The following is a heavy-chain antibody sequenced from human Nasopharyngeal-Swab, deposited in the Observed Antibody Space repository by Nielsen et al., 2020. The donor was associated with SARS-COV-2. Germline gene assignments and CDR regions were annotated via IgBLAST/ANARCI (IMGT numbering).Heavy chain of an antibody. CDR2: IYPGDSDT. D-gene: IGHD4-23*01. CDR3: ARSPYGGNSGGDY. V-gene: IGHV5-51*01. Sequence: GESLKISCKGSGYSFPNYWIGWVRQMPGKGPEWMGLIYPGDSDTRYSPSFQGQVTISADKSITTAYLQWSSLEASDTAMYYCARSPYGGNSGGDYWGQGTLVTVSS. J-gene: IGHJ4*02. CDR1: GYSFPNYW.